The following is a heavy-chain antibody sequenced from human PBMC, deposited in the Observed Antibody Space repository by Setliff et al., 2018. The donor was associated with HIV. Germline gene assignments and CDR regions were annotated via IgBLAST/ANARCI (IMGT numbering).Heavy chain of an antibody. V-gene: IGHV1-2*06. J-gene: IGHJ3*02. Sequence: GASVKVSCKASGYTFTDYYLHWVRQAPGQGLQWVGRIDPNSGGTNYAQKFQGRVTITRDTSISTTYMELSRLTSDDTAVYYCASDIAVIPAASQVGGFDIWGQGTMVTVSS. CDR2: IDPNSGGT. CDR1: GYTFTDYY. CDR3: ASDIAVIPAASQVGGFDI. D-gene: IGHD2-2*01.